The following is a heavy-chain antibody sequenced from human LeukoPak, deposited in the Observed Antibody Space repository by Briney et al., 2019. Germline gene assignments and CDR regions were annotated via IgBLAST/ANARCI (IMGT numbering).Heavy chain of an antibody. J-gene: IGHJ6*03. Sequence: SETLSLTCAVSGGSISSGDYSWSWIRQPPGEGLEWIGFIYNSGNTNYNPSLKSRVTISVDTSKNQFSLKLSSVTAADTAVYYCARTTMVRGTYYMDVWGKGTTVTISS. V-gene: IGHV4-61*08. CDR2: IYNSGNT. D-gene: IGHD3-10*01. CDR3: ARTTMVRGTYYMDV. CDR1: GGSISSGDYS.